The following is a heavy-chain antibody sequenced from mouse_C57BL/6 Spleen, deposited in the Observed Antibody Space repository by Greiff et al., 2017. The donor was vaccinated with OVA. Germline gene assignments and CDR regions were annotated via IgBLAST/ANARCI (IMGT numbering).Heavy chain of an antibody. V-gene: IGHV10-3*01. CDR3: VREGTTVVEEDY. Sequence: EVQGVESGGGLVQPKGSLKLSCAASGFTFNTYAMHWVRQAPGKGLEWVARIRSKSSNYATYYADSVKDRFTISRDDSQSMLYLQMNNLKTEDTAMYYCVREGTTVVEEDYWGKGTTLTVSS. CDR2: IRSKSSNYAT. D-gene: IGHD1-1*01. J-gene: IGHJ2*01. CDR1: GFTFNTYA.